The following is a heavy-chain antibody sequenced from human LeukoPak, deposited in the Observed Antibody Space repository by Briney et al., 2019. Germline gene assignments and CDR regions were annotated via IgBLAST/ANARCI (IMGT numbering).Heavy chain of an antibody. Sequence: TGGSLRLSCAASGFTFTNYAMSWVRQAPGKGLEWVSAITTDGRSTYYAGSVKGRFTISRDNSKNTLYLQMNSLRAEDTAVYYCAKVSHGEGGYSGSYEDDAFDIWGQGTMVTVSS. CDR1: GFTFTNYA. V-gene: IGHV3-23*01. D-gene: IGHD1-26*01. J-gene: IGHJ3*02. CDR3: AKVSHGEGGYSGSYEDDAFDI. CDR2: ITTDGRST.